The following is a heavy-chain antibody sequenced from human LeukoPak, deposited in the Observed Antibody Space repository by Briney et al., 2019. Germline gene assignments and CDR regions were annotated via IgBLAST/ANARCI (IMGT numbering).Heavy chain of an antibody. Sequence: GASVKVSCKASGGTFSSYAISWVRQAPGQGLEWMGGIIPIFGTANYAQKFQGRVTITTDESTSTAYMELSSLRSEDTAVYYCERDPRQYSYASYWGQGTLVTVSS. CDR2: IIPIFGTA. V-gene: IGHV1-69*05. CDR1: GGTFSSYA. D-gene: IGHD5-18*01. J-gene: IGHJ4*02. CDR3: ERDPRQYSYASY.